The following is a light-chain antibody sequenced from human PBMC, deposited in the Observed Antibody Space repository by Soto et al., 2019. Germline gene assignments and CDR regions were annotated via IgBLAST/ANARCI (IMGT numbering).Light chain of an antibody. Sequence: EIELTQSPATLSLSPAERATLSCRASQSVSSYLAWYQQKPGQAPRLLIYDASNRATGIPARFSGSGSGTDFTLTISSLEPEDFAVYYCQQRSNWPITFGQGTRLEIK. CDR2: DAS. CDR1: QSVSSY. J-gene: IGKJ5*01. CDR3: QQRSNWPIT. V-gene: IGKV3-11*01.